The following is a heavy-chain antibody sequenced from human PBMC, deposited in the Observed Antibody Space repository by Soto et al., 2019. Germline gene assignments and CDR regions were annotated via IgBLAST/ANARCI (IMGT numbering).Heavy chain of an antibody. V-gene: IGHV3-23*01. D-gene: IGHD2-2*01. J-gene: IGHJ6*02. CDR3: AKDERYCSSTSCWYGMDV. CDR1: GFTFSSYA. CDR2: ISGSGGST. Sequence: GGSLRLSCAASGFTFSSYAMSWVRQAPGKGLEWVSAISGSGGSTYYADSVKGRFTISRDNSKNTLYLQMNSLRAEDTAVYYCAKDERYCSSTSCWYGMDVWGQGTTVTVSS.